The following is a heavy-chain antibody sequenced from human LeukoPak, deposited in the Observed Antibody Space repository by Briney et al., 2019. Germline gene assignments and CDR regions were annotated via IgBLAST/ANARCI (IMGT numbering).Heavy chain of an antibody. CDR3: TRDLYYDSSGYVGY. J-gene: IGHJ4*02. D-gene: IGHD3-22*01. CDR2: IRSKAYGGTT. CDR1: GFTFGDYA. Sequence: GGSLGLSCTASGFTFGDYAMSWFRQAPGKGLEWVGFIRSKAYGGTTEYAASVKGRFTISRDDSKSIAYLQMNSLKTEDTAVYYCTRDLYYDSSGYVGYWGQGTLVTASS. V-gene: IGHV3-49*03.